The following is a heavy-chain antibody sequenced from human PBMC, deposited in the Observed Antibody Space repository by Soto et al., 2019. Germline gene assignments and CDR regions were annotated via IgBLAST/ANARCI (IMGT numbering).Heavy chain of an antibody. D-gene: IGHD2-15*01. V-gene: IGHV4-59*01. CDR2: ISFSGST. CDR3: ARGSGNGLPGAFDV. CDR1: GVSISGYY. Sequence: QVQLQESGPGLVKPSETLSLTCTVSGVSISGYYWSWIRQSPGRGLEWIGYISFSGSTNYNPSLKVRVAISLDTSKIQFTLKLSSVTAADTAMYYCARGSGNGLPGAFDVWGPGATVTVSS. J-gene: IGHJ3*01.